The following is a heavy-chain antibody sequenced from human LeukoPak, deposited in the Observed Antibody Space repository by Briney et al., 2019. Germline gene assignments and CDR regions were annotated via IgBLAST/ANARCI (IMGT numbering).Heavy chain of an antibody. J-gene: IGHJ3*02. Sequence: PSGTLSLTCAVFGGSISSNNWWSWVRQSPGKGLEWIGEIYPSGRTNYNPSLKSRVTISVDTSKNQFSLKLSSVTAADTAVYYCARDYPTDYYDSSGYYPRPYAFDIWGQGTMVTVSS. CDR3: ARDYPTDYYDSSGYYPRPYAFDI. V-gene: IGHV4-4*02. CDR1: GGSISSNNW. D-gene: IGHD3-22*01. CDR2: IYPSGRT.